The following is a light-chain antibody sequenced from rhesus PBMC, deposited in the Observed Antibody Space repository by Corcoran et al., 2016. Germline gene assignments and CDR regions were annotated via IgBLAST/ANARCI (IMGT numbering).Light chain of an antibody. Sequence: DIQMTQSPSSLSASVGDTVTITCRASQTISSWLAWYQQKPGKAPDLLIYKASNLQSGVPSRVRGSGSGTDFTLTISSLKSEDFATYYCQQYASSPYSFGQGTKVEI. CDR1: QTISSW. CDR2: KAS. CDR3: QQYASSPYS. V-gene: IGKV1-22*01. J-gene: IGKJ2*01.